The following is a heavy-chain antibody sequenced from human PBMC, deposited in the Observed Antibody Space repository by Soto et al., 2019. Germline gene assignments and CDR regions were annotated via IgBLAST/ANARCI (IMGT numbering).Heavy chain of an antibody. CDR1: GFTFSSYS. D-gene: IGHD3-22*01. CDR2: ISSSGSTI. J-gene: IGHJ4*02. V-gene: IGHV3-48*04. Sequence: EVKLLESGGGLVQPGGSLRLSCAASGFTFSSYSMSWIRQAPGKGLEWVSYISSSGSTIYYADSVKGRFTISRDNAKNSLYLQMNSLRAEDTAVYYCARDRWDGSGYPLLGYWGQGTLVTVSS. CDR3: ARDRWDGSGYPLLGY.